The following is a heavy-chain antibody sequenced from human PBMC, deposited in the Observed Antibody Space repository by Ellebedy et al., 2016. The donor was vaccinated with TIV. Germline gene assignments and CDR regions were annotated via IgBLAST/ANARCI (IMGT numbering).Heavy chain of an antibody. CDR2: IIPIFGTA. D-gene: IGHD3-10*01. V-gene: IGHV1-69*13. CDR1: GGTFSSYA. Sequence: SVKVSXXASGGTFSSYAISWVRQAPGQGLEWMGGIIPIFGTANYAQKFQGRVTITADESTSTAYMELSSLRSEDTAVYYCATDLGYYYGSGSYGDVWGQGTTVTVSS. CDR3: ATDLGYYYGSGSYGDV. J-gene: IGHJ6*02.